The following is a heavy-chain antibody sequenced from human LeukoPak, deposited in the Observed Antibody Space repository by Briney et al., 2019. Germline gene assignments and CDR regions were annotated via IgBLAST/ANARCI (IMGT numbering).Heavy chain of an antibody. Sequence: GGSLRLSCAASGFTFSSYEMDWVRQAPGKGLEWVSYISSSGSTIYYADSVKGRLTISRDNAKNSLYLQMNSLRAEDTAVYYCARGITKFDYWGQGTLVTVSS. J-gene: IGHJ4*02. CDR3: ARGITKFDY. D-gene: IGHD3-10*01. V-gene: IGHV3-48*03. CDR2: ISSSGSTI. CDR1: GFTFSSYE.